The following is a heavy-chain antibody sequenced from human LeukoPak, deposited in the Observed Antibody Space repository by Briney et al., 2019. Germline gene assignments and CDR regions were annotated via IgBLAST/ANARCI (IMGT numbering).Heavy chain of an antibody. D-gene: IGHD2-15*01. CDR2: ISPSGST. V-gene: IGHV4-4*02. CDR3: ARQSLYCSGGSCYSRGLYYYYYYMDV. CDR1: DVSIFRSNW. Sequence: SGTLSLTCAVSDVSIFRSNWWSWVRQPPGKGLEWIGQISPSGSTNYNPSLKSRVTISVDTSKNQFSLKLSSVTAADTAVYYCARQSLYCSGGSCYSRGLYYYYYYMDVWGKGTTVTISS. J-gene: IGHJ6*03.